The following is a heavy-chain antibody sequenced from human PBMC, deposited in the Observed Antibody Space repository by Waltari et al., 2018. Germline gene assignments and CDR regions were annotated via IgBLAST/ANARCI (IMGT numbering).Heavy chain of an antibody. V-gene: IGHV4-38-2*02. CDR3: ARDPGYYYDSSGYFLY. J-gene: IGHJ4*02. CDR1: GYSISSGYY. D-gene: IGHD3-22*01. CDR2: IYHSGST. Sequence: QVQLQESGPGLVKPSETLSLTCAVSGYSISSGYYWGWIRQPPGKGLEWIGSIYHSGSTYYNPSLKSRVTISVDTSKNQFSLKLGSVTAADTAVYYCARDPGYYYDSSGYFLYWGQGTLVTVSS.